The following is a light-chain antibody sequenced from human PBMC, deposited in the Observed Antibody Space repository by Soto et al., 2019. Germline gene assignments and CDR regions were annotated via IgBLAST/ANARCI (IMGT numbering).Light chain of an antibody. Sequence: QSVLTQPPSASGTPGQRVTISCSGSSSNIGSNTVNWYQQPPGTAPKLLIYSNNQPPSGVPDRFSVSKSGTSASLAISGLQSDDEVDYYCAAWDDTLNAVVFGGGTKLTVL. V-gene: IGLV1-44*01. CDR1: SSNIGSNT. CDR2: SNN. J-gene: IGLJ2*01. CDR3: AAWDDTLNAVV.